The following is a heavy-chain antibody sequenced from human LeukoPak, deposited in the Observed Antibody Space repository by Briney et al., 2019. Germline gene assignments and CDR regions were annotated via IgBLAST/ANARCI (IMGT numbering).Heavy chain of an antibody. CDR1: GFTFSSYA. CDR2: ISGSGGST. V-gene: IGHV3-23*01. CDR3: AKSHSGSYDRFDY. Sequence: PGGSLRLSCAASGFTFSSYAMSWVRQAPXXXXXXVSAISGSGGSTYYADSVKGRFTISRDNSKNTLYLQMNSLRAEDTAVYYCAKSHSGSYDRFDYWGQGTLVTVSS. D-gene: IGHD1-26*01. J-gene: IGHJ4*02.